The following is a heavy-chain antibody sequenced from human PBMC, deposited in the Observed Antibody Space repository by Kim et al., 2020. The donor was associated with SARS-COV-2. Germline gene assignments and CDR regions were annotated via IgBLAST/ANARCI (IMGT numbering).Heavy chain of an antibody. J-gene: IGHJ4*02. CDR2: IYYSGST. Sequence: SETLSLTRTVSGGSISSSSYYWGWIRQPPGKGLEWIGSIYYSGSTYYNPSLKSRVTISVDTSKNQFSLKLSSVTAADTAVYYCARDESYYDSSGTTFDYWGQGTLVTVSS. V-gene: IGHV4-39*07. CDR1: GGSISSSSYY. CDR3: ARDESYYDSSGTTFDY. D-gene: IGHD3-22*01.